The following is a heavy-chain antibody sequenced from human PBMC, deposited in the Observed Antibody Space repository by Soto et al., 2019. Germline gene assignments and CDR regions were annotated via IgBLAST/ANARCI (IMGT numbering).Heavy chain of an antibody. V-gene: IGHV3-74*01. CDR2: INTGGSGT. D-gene: IGHD3-16*01. CDR1: GFPFRPYC. Sequence: EVQLVESGGGLVQPGGSLRLSCAASGFPFRPYCMHWVRQVAGKGLEWVSHINTGGSGTSYADSVKGRFAISRDNAKNTLYLQMNNLRAEDTALYHGASPRVGGFDRWGQGTLVTVSS. J-gene: IGHJ4*02. CDR3: ASPRVGGFDR.